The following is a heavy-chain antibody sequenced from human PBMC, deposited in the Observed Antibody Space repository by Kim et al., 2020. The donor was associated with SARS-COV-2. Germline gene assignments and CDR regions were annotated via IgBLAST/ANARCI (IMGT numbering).Heavy chain of an antibody. CDR1: GYTFTSYG. CDR2: ISAYNGNT. Sequence: ASVKVSCKASGYTFTSYGISWVRQAPGQGLEWMGWISAYNGNTNYAQKLQGRVTMTTDTSTSTAYMELRSLRSDDTAVYYCARDGREDYGGNSGLDYWGQGTLVTVSS. J-gene: IGHJ4*02. V-gene: IGHV1-18*04. D-gene: IGHD4-17*01. CDR3: ARDGREDYGGNSGLDY.